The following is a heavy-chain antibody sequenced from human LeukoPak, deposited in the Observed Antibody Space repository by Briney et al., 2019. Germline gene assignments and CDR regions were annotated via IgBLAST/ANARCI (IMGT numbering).Heavy chain of an antibody. CDR1: GGSISKYY. CDR3: AGNKTSFGELLYGMDV. V-gene: IGHV4-59*01. D-gene: IGHD3-10*01. Sequence: SETLSLTCTVSGGSISKYYLTWIRKAPGKGLEWIGYVYYVGSANYNPSLKSRVTISVDMSKNQYSLKLTSVTTADTAVYYCAGNKTSFGELLYGMDVWGQGTTVAVSS. CDR2: VYYVGSA. J-gene: IGHJ6*02.